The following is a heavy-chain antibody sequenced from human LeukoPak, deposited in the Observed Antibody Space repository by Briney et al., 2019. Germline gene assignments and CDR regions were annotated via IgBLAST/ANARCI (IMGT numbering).Heavy chain of an antibody. CDR1: GFTFSSYA. Sequence: HPGRSLRLSCAASGFTFSSYAMHWVRQAPGKGLEWVAVISYDGSNKYYADSVKGRFTISRDNPKNTLYLQMNSLRAEDTAVYYCARDLDSGYGFGFDYWGQGTLVTVSS. V-gene: IGHV3-30-3*01. CDR3: ARDLDSGYGFGFDY. D-gene: IGHD5-12*01. CDR2: ISYDGSNK. J-gene: IGHJ4*02.